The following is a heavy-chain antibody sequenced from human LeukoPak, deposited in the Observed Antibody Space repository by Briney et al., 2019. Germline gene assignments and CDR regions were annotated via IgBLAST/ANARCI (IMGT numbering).Heavy chain of an antibody. CDR2: MNPNSGNT. Sequence: ASVKVSCKASGYSFSDYGISWVRQATGQGLEWMGWMNPNSGNTGYAQKFQGRVTITRNTSISTAYMELSSLRSEDTAVYYCARDEGYYYYMDVWGKGTTVTVSS. J-gene: IGHJ6*03. CDR3: ARDEGYYYYMDV. V-gene: IGHV1-8*03. CDR1: GYSFSDYG.